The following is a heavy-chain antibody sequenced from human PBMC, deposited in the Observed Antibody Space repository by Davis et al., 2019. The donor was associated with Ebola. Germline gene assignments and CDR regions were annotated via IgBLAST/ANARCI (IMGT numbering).Heavy chain of an antibody. Sequence: PGGSLRLSCAASGFTFSSYWMSWVRQAPGKGLEWVANIKQDGSEKYYADSVKGRFTISRDNSKNTLYLQMNSLRAEDTAVYYCARDLIREKNYWGQGTLVTVSS. CDR3: ARDLIREKNY. D-gene: IGHD1-26*01. J-gene: IGHJ4*02. CDR2: IKQDGSEK. V-gene: IGHV3-7*01. CDR1: GFTFSSYW.